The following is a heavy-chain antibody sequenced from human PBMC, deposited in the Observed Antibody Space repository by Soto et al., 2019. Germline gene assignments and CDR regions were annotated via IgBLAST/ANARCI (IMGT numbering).Heavy chain of an antibody. V-gene: IGHV4-39*01. CDR1: GGSISSSSYY. CDR3: ASQDPGYSYGGNLDY. CDR2: IYYSGST. J-gene: IGHJ4*02. Sequence: PSETLSLTCTVSGGSISSSSYYWSWIRQPPGKGLEWIGSIYYSGSTYYNPSLKSRVTISVDTSKNQFSLKLSSVTAADTAVYYCASQDPGYSYGGNLDYWGPGTLVSVSS. D-gene: IGHD5-18*01.